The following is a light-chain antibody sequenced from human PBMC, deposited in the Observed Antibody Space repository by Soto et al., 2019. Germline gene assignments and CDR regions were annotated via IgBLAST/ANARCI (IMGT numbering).Light chain of an antibody. CDR1: QSISSW. CDR3: QQYNSYSRWT. V-gene: IGKV1-5*01. Sequence: DIQMTQSPSTLSASVGDRVTITCRASQSISSWLAWYQQKPGKAPKLLIYDASSLESGVPSRCSGSGSGTELTLTISTLQPDDFAPYYCQQYNSYSRWTFGQGTKVEIK. J-gene: IGKJ1*01. CDR2: DAS.